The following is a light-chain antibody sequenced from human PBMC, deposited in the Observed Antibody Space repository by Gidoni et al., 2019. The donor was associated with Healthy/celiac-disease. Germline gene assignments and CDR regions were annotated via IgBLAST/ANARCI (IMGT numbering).Light chain of an antibody. CDR2: GNS. J-gene: IGLJ2*01. CDR1: SSNIGAGYD. Sequence: QSVLTPPPSVSGAPEQMVTISCTGSSSNIGAGYDVHWYQQLPGTAPKLLIYGNSNRPSGVPDRFSGSKSGTSASLAITGLQAEDEADYYCQSYDSSLSGYVVFGGGTKLTVL. CDR3: QSYDSSLSGYVV. V-gene: IGLV1-40*01.